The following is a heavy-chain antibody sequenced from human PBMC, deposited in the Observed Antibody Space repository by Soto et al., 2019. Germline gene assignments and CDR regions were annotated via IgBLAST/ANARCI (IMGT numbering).Heavy chain of an antibody. CDR2: MNPNSGNT. J-gene: IGHJ6*03. CDR1: GYTFTSYD. D-gene: IGHD2-2*01. Sequence: ASVKVSCKASGYTFTSYDINWVRQATGQGLEWMGWMNPNSGNTGYAQKFQGRVTMTRNTSISTAYMELSSLRSEDTAVYYCARVPIVVVPAAVNYYYMDVWGKGTTVTVSS. CDR3: ARVPIVVVPAAVNYYYMDV. V-gene: IGHV1-8*01.